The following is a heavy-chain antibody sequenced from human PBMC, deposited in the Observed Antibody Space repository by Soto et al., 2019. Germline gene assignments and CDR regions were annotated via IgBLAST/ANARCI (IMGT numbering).Heavy chain of an antibody. CDR1: GFSLSTSGVG. V-gene: IGHV2-5*02. D-gene: IGHD2-15*01. CDR3: AHRPAYCSGGSGYSGVDY. J-gene: IGHJ4*02. CDR2: IYWDVDK. Sequence: QITLKESGPTLVKPTQTLTLTCTFSGFSLSTSGVGVGWIRQPPGKALEWLALIYWDVDKRYSPSLKSRLTITKDTSKNQVVLTITSMDPVDTATYYCAHRPAYCSGGSGYSGVDYWGQGTLVTVSS.